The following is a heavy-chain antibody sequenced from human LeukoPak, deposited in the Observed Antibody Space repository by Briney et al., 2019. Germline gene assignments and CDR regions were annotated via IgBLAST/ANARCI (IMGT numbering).Heavy chain of an antibody. CDR2: ISGGGDNT. Sequence: PGGSLRLSCAASGFIFSSYAMSWVRRAPGKGLEWVSAISGGGDNTYYAASVKGRFTTTRDNSKNTLYLQMNSLRAEDTALYYCATPRSSYYYYGMDVWGQGTTVIVSS. V-gene: IGHV3-23*01. CDR3: ATPRSSYYYYGMDV. CDR1: GFIFSSYA. J-gene: IGHJ6*02.